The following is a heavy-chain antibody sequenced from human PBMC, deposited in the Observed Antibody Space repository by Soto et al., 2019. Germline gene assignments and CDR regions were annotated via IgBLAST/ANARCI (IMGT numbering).Heavy chain of an antibody. V-gene: IGHV4-59*01. D-gene: IGHD1-26*01. CDR2: IYYSGNT. CDR3: ARGRGGTYDAFDI. Sequence: ETLSLTGTVSGGYISRYFWSWIRQPPGKGLEWIGYIYYSGNTNYNPSLKSRVTTSLDTSKNQFSLKVVSLTAADTAFYYWARGRGGTYDAFDIWGPGTLVTVSS. J-gene: IGHJ3*02. CDR1: GGYISRYF.